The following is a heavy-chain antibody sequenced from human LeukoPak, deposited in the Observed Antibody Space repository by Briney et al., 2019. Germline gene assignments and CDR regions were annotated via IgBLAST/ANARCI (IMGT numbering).Heavy chain of an antibody. Sequence: ASVKVSCKASGYCFTTYGINWVRQAPGQGLEWMGWISGYNGDTSYAERFQGRVTMTTETSTSTAYMELRSLRSDDTAVYYCARDIPTGHMGDYWGQGILVTVSS. V-gene: IGHV1-18*01. CDR1: GYCFTTYG. J-gene: IGHJ4*02. CDR2: ISGYNGDT. CDR3: ARDIPTGHMGDY. D-gene: IGHD1-1*01.